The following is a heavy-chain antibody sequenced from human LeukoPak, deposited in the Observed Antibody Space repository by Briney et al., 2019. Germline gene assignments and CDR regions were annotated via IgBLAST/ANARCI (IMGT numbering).Heavy chain of an antibody. CDR1: GGSISSSSYH. CDR3: ARHSGYTYGPVDY. CDR2: IYYSGST. J-gene: IGHJ4*02. Sequence: SETLSLTRTVSGGSISSSSYHWGWIRQPPGKGLEWNGTIYYSGSTYYNPSLKSRITISVDTSKNQFSLKLSSVTAADTAVYYCARHSGYTYGPVDYWGQGTLVTVSS. V-gene: IGHV4-39*01. D-gene: IGHD5-18*01.